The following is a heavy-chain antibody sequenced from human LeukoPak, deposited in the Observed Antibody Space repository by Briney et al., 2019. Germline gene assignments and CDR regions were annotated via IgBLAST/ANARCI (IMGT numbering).Heavy chain of an antibody. CDR2: ISAYNGNT. Sequence: ASVKVSCKASGYTFTSYGISWVRQAPGQGLEWMGWISAYNGNTNYAQKLQGRVTMTTDTSTSTAYMELRSLRSDDTAVYYCARDRVVVAAYYYYYGMDVWGQGTTVTVSS. V-gene: IGHV1-18*01. D-gene: IGHD2-15*01. CDR3: ARDRVVVAAYYYYYGMDV. J-gene: IGHJ6*02. CDR1: GYTFTSYG.